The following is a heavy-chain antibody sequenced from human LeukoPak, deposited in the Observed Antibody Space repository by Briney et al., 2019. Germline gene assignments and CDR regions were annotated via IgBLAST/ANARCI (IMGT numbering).Heavy chain of an antibody. CDR3: ARNNNHRYWYFDL. V-gene: IGHV1-69*05. J-gene: IGHJ2*01. CDR1: GGTFSSYA. CDR2: IIPIFGTA. Sequence: GASVKVSCKASGGTFSSYAISWVRQAPGQGLEWMGGIIPIFGTANYAQKFQGGVTITTDESTSTAYMELSSLRSEDTTVYYCARNNNHRYWYFDLWGRGTLVTVSS. D-gene: IGHD2/OR15-2a*01.